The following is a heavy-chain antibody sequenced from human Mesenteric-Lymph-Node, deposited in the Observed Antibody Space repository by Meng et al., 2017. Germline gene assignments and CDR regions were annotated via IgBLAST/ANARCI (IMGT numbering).Heavy chain of an antibody. D-gene: IGHD3-16*01. Sequence: ESLKISCAASGFTFSSYAMHWVRQAPGKGLEWIGYIYYSGSTNYNPSLKSRVTISVDTSKNQFSLKLSSVTAADTAVYYCARAFGVVGIRDYWYFDLWGRGTLVTVSS. CDR2: IYYSGST. CDR3: ARAFGVVGIRDYWYFDL. CDR1: GFTFSSYA. J-gene: IGHJ2*01. V-gene: IGHV4-59*01.